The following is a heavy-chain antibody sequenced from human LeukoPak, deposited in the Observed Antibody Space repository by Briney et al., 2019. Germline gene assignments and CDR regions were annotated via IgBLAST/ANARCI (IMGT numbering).Heavy chain of an antibody. CDR1: GFIFDNFW. CDR3: AKLRQWQPQRYFFEY. CDR2: ISSDGSTK. Sequence: PGGSLRLSCAASGFIFDNFWMSWVCQAPGKGLEWVSVISSDGSTKFYADSVKGRVTISRDNSKNTLYLQMDSLRAEDTAVYYCAKLRQWQPQRYFFEYWGQGALVTVAS. V-gene: IGHV3-30*18. D-gene: IGHD6-19*01. J-gene: IGHJ4*02.